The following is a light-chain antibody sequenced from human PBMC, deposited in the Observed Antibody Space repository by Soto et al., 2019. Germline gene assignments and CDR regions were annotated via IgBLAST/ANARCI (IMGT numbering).Light chain of an antibody. J-gene: IGKJ2*01. CDR2: WAS. CDR1: QSILSSSDNKNY. Sequence: IVMTQSPDSLAVSLGERATINCKSSQSILSSSDNKNYLAWYQQKPGQPPKLIIYWASVRESGVPDRFSGSGSGTDFTLTISSLQAEDVAVFYCQQYYSTPPHTFCQGTKLEIK. CDR3: QQYYSTPPHT. V-gene: IGKV4-1*01.